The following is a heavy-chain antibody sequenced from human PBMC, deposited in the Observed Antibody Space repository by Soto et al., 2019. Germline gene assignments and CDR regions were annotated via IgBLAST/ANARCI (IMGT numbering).Heavy chain of an antibody. V-gene: IGHV1-69*13. CDR2: IIPVFGTA. Sequence: SVKVSCKASGGSLSNYGISWVRQAPGQGLEWMGGIIPVFGTANYAQKFQGRVTITADESTNIVYMDVTSLRSEDTAVYYCARGLYSGSYYPFDYWGQGTLVTVSS. CDR3: ARGLYSGSYYPFDY. J-gene: IGHJ4*02. D-gene: IGHD1-26*01. CDR1: GGSLSNYG.